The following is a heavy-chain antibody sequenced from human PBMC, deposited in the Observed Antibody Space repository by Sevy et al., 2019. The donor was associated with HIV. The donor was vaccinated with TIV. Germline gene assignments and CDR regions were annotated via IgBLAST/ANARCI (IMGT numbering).Heavy chain of an antibody. CDR2: IKQDESEN. Sequence: GGSLRLSCVASGFTFTNYWISWVRQTPGKGLEWVATIKQDESENYYLDSVKGRFGISRDNGKKSVSLQMNGLSDEDTALYYCAREVGGYNWRPYYFDSWGQGTLVTVSS. CDR3: AREVGGYNWRPYYFDS. J-gene: IGHJ4*02. D-gene: IGHD5-12*01. V-gene: IGHV3-7*01. CDR1: GFTFTNYW.